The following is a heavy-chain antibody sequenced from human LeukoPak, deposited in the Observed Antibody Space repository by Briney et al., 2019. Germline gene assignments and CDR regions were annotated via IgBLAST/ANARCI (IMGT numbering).Heavy chain of an antibody. D-gene: IGHD5-18*01. CDR1: GDTFTDYY. V-gene: IGHV1-2*02. CDR2: INPNSGGT. J-gene: IGHJ4*02. Sequence: ASVKVSCKASGDTFTDYYIHWVRQAPGQGVEWMGWINPNSGGTNYAQKFQGRVTMTRDTSISTAYMELSSLRSDDTAVFYCASARGYSYVAYWGQGTLVTVSS. CDR3: ASARGYSYVAY.